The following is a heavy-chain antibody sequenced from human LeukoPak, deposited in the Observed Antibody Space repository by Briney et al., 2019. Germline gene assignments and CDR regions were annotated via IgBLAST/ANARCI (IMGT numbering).Heavy chain of an antibody. CDR2: IYPGDSDT. J-gene: IGHJ4*02. CDR3: ARQAGYIAARPPDDY. V-gene: IGHV5-51*01. D-gene: IGHD6-6*01. Sequence: GESLKISCKGSGYSLTSYWIGWVRQMPGKGLEWMGIIYPGDSDTRYSPSFQGQVTISADKSISTAYLQWSSLKASDTAMYYCARQAGYIAARPPDDYWGQGTLVTVSS. CDR1: GYSLTSYW.